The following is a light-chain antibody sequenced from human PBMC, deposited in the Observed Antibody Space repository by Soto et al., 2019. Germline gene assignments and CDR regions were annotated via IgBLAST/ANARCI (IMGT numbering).Light chain of an antibody. Sequence: EVVLTQSPATLSLSPGDRATLSCRASQSVSHALAWYQQKPGQAPRLLIHDASSRATGIPARFSGSGSETDFTLTISSLAPEDFAVYYCQQRGSWPPSITFGQGTQLEIK. CDR3: QQRGSWPPSIT. V-gene: IGKV3-11*01. CDR2: DAS. CDR1: QSVSHA. J-gene: IGKJ5*01.